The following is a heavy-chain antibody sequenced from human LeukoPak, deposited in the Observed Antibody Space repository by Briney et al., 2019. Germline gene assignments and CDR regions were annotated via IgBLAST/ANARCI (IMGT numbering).Heavy chain of an antibody. J-gene: IGHJ4*02. D-gene: IGHD3-22*01. CDR3: ARYYADVNGYYYYYDY. CDR1: GASVSSYY. Sequence: PLETLSLTCTVSGASVSSYYWSWIRKPPGKGLEWIGFSAHTGSSSHNPSLKSRVSISVDKSMNHFSLRLTSVTTADTAVYYCARYYADVNGYYYYYDYWGQGTLVTVSS. V-gene: IGHV4-59*02. CDR2: SAHTGSS.